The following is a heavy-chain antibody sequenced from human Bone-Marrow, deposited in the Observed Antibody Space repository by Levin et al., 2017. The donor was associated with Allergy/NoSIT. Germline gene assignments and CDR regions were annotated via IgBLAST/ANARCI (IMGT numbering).Heavy chain of an antibody. D-gene: IGHD6-6*01. Sequence: AGGSLRLSCAASGFTFSDFYMSWIRQAPGKGLEWVSCISTVGTSIYDSDSVRGRFTISRDNAKNSLYLQMNSLRAEDTAVYYCARGPRIAASGSLDYWGQGTLVSVSS. CDR1: GFTFSDFY. J-gene: IGHJ4*02. CDR3: ARGPRIAASGSLDY. V-gene: IGHV3-11*01. CDR2: ISTVGTSI.